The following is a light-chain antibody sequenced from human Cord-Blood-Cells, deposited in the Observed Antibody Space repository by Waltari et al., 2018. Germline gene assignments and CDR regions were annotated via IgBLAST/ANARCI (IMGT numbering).Light chain of an antibody. J-gene: IGLJ3*02. Sequence: QSVLTRPPSVSEAPRQRVTISCSGSRSNIGNNAVNWYQQPPGKAPNLLIFYDDLRPSGVSDRFSGAKAGTSASLAISGVQSEDEADYYCAACDDSLNGPVFGGGTKLTVL. V-gene: IGLV1-36*01. CDR3: AACDDSLNGPV. CDR2: YDD. CDR1: RSNIGNNA.